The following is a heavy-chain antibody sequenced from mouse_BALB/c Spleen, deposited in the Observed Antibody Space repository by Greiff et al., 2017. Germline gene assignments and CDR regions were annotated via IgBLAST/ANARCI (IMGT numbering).Heavy chain of an antibody. CDR1: GYTFTSYW. CDR2: INPSNGRT. D-gene: IGHD2-2*01. CDR3: ARGGPYGYDRAMDD. V-gene: IGHV1S81*02. J-gene: IGHJ4*01. Sequence: VQLQQPGAELVKPGASVKLSCKASGYTFTSYWMHWVKQRPGQGLEWIGEINPSNGRTNYNEKFKSKATLTVDKSSSTAYMQLSSLTSEDSAVYYCARGGPYGYDRAMDDWGQGTSVTVSS.